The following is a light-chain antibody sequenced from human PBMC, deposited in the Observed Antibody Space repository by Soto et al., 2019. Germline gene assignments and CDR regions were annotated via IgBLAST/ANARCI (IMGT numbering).Light chain of an antibody. J-gene: IGKJ5*01. V-gene: IGKV3D-15*01. CDR1: QSVSSY. CDR2: DAS. CDR3: LQDNDWPLST. Sequence: EIVMTQSPAALSFSPEQRATLASRASQSVSSYLAWYQQKPGQAPRLLIYDASNRATGIPARFSGSGSGTEFTLTISSLQSEDSGIYYCLQDNDWPLSTFGQGTRLEIK.